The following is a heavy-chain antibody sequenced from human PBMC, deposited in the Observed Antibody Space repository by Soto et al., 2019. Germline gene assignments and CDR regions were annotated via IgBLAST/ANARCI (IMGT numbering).Heavy chain of an antibody. J-gene: IGHJ2*01. CDR3: ARGYSSGLDL. V-gene: IGHV3-30-3*01. Sequence: QVQLVESGGGVVQPGRSLRLSCAASGFTFSSYAMHWVRQAPGKGLEWVAVISYDGSNKYYADSVKGRFTISRDNSKNPLYLQMNSLRAEDTAVYYCARGYSSGLDLWGRGTLVTVSS. CDR1: GFTFSSYA. D-gene: IGHD6-19*01. CDR2: ISYDGSNK.